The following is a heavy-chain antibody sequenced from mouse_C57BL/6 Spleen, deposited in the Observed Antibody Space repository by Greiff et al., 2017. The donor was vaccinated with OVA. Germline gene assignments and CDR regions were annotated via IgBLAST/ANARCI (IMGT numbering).Heavy chain of an antibody. CDR2: ISNLAYSI. CDR1: GFTFSDYG. J-gene: IGHJ2*01. V-gene: IGHV5-15*01. CDR3: ARSLWDGGPFDY. Sequence: EVKLMESGGGLVQPGGSLKLSCAASGFTFSDYGMAWVRQAPRKGPEWVAFISNLAYSIYYADTVTGRFTISRENAKNTLYLEMSSLRSEDTAMYYCARSLWDGGPFDYWGQGTTLTVSS. D-gene: IGHD4-1*01.